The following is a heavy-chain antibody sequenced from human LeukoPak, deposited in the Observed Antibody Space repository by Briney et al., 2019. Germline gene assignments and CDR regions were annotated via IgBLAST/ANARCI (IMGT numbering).Heavy chain of an antibody. J-gene: IGHJ5*02. Sequence: ASVKVSCKVSGYTLTELSMHWVRQAPGKGLEWMGGSDPEDGETIYAQKFQGRVTMTEDTSTDTAYMELSSLTSEDTAVYFCVRKISSGRFDPWGQGTLVTVSS. CDR1: GYTLTELS. V-gene: IGHV1-24*01. CDR3: VRKISSGRFDP. D-gene: IGHD6-19*01. CDR2: SDPEDGET.